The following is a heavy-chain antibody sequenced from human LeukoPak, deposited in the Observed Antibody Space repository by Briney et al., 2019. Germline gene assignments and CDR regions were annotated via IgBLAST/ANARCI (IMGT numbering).Heavy chain of an antibody. J-gene: IGHJ6*02. CDR1: GFTFSSYG. D-gene: IGHD4-17*01. Sequence: PGRSLRLSCAASGFTFSSYGMHWVRQAPGKGLEWVAVISYDGSNKYYADSVKGRFTISRDSSKNTLYLQMNSLRAEDTAVYYCATSTVTASNYYYYYGMDVWGQGTTVTVSS. CDR2: ISYDGSNK. CDR3: ATSTVTASNYYYYYGMDV. V-gene: IGHV3-30*03.